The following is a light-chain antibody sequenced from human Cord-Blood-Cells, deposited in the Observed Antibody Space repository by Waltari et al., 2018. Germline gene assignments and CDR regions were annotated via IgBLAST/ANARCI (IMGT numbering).Light chain of an antibody. J-gene: IGKJ2*01. CDR3: QQSYSTPYT. CDR1: QSISSY. CDR2: AAS. V-gene: IGKV1-39*01. Sequence: DSQMTQTPSSLSASVVDRVTITCRASQSISSYLNLYQQKPGKAPKLLIYAASSLQSGVPSRFSGSGSGTDFTLTISSLQPEDFATYYCQQSYSTPYTFGQGTKLEIK.